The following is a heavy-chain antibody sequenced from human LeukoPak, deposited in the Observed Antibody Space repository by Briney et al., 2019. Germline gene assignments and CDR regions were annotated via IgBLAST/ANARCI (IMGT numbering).Heavy chain of an antibody. CDR3: ARDSSGWSGGYYYYYMDV. J-gene: IGHJ6*03. CDR1: GGSISSYY. V-gene: IGHV4-59*01. Sequence: PSETLSLTCTVSGGSISSYYWSWIRRPPGKGLEWIGYIYYSGSTNYNPSLKSRVTISVDTSKNQFSLKLSSVTAADTAVYYCARDSSGWSGGYYYYYMDVWGKGTTVTVSS. CDR2: IYYSGST. D-gene: IGHD6-19*01.